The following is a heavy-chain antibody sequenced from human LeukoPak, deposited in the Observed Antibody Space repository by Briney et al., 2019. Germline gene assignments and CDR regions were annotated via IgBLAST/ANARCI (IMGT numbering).Heavy chain of an antibody. D-gene: IGHD2/OR15-2a*01. CDR2: IYYSGST. CDR3: ARHAILHHWFDP. J-gene: IGHJ5*02. V-gene: IGHV4-39*01. CDR1: GGSVSSSNFY. Sequence: SETLSLTCTVSGGSVSSSNFYWGWIRQPPGKGLEWIGSIYYSGSTYYNPSLKSRVTISVDTSKNQFSLKLSSVTAADTAVYYCARHAILHHWFDPWGKGTLVTVSS.